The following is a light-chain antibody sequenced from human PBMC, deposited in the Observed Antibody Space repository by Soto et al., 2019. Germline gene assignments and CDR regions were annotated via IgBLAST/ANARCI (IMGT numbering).Light chain of an antibody. J-gene: IGLJ1*01. CDR2: EVT. CDR1: SSDVGAYNF. Sequence: QSVLTQPASVSGSPGQSITISCTGTSSDVGAYNFVSWYQHHPGKVPKLIIYEVTNRPSGVSNRFSGSKSGNTASLTISGLQAEDEADYYCSSYISTSTLYVFGTGTEVTVL. CDR3: SSYISTSTLYV. V-gene: IGLV2-14*01.